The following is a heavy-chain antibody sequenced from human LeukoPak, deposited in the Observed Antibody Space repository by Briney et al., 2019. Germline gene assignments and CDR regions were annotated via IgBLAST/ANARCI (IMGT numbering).Heavy chain of an antibody. CDR2: ISESGATT. CDR1: ASTFSSYA. CDR3: ARSGSHDY. Sequence: QTGGSLRLSCAASASTFSSYAMNWVRQAPGKGLEWVSSISESGATTYYGDSVKGRFTISRDNAKNSLYLQMNSLRAEDTAVYYCARSGSHDYWGQGTLVTVSS. D-gene: IGHD1-26*01. J-gene: IGHJ4*02. V-gene: IGHV3-23*01.